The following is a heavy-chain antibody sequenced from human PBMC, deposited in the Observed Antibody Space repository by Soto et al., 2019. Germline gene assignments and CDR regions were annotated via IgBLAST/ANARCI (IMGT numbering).Heavy chain of an antibody. Sequence: ASVKVSCKASGYSFTNYDISWVRQAPGQGLEWMGWISPYDGDTNYAQKLQGRVTMTTDTATSSAYMELRSLRSDATAVYYCARYCSSTSCDHYFDYWGQGTLVTVSS. V-gene: IGHV1-18*01. CDR1: GYSFTNYD. CDR3: ARYCSSTSCDHYFDY. D-gene: IGHD2-2*01. CDR2: ISPYDGDT. J-gene: IGHJ4*02.